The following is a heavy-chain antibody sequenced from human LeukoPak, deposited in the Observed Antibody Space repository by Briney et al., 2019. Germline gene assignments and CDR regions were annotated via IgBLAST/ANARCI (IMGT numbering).Heavy chain of an antibody. D-gene: IGHD6-13*01. J-gene: IGHJ4*02. CDR2: IYTSGST. Sequence: SQTLSLTCTVAGGSISSGSYYWSWIRQPAGKGLEWIGRIYTSGSTNYNPSLKSRVTISVDTSKNQFSLKLSSVTAADTAVYYCARDSRLRAAAGNWGQGTLVTVSS. CDR1: GGSISSGSYY. CDR3: ARDSRLRAAAGN. V-gene: IGHV4-61*02.